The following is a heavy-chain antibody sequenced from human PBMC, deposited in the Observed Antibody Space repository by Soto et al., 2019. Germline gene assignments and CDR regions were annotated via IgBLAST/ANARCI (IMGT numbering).Heavy chain of an antibody. CDR2: ISGSGGST. CDR1: GFTFSSYA. Sequence: EVQLLESGGGLVQPGGSLRLSCAASGFTFSSYAMSWVRQAPGKGLEWVSAISGSGGSTYYADSVKGRFTISRDNSKNTLYLQMNSLRAEDTAVYYCAKDALYCSGASCYPAGYFDYWGQGTLVTVSS. CDR3: AKDALYCSGASCYPAGYFDY. J-gene: IGHJ4*02. V-gene: IGHV3-23*01. D-gene: IGHD2-15*01.